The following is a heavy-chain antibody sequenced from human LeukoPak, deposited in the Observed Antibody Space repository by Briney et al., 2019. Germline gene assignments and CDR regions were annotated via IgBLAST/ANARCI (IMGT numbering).Heavy chain of an antibody. CDR1: GGTFSRYA. Sequence: PVKLSCKASGGTFSRYAISRVRQAPGHGVAWWGGFIPFFGTANHAQKFQGRVTITADESTSTAYMELSSLRSEDTAVYYCARLPLTGYSRGYYYGMDVWGQGTTVTVSS. J-gene: IGHJ6*02. CDR2: FIPFFGTA. CDR3: ARLPLTGYSRGYYYGMDV. D-gene: IGHD3-9*01. V-gene: IGHV1-69*01.